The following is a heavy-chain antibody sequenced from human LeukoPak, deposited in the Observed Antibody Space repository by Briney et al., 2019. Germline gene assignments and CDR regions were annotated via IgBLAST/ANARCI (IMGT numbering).Heavy chain of an antibody. V-gene: IGHV3-7*01. CDR2: IKYDGSHK. Sequence: QAGGSLRLSCVASGFSFSSYWMAWVRQAPGKGREWVANIKYDGSHKYYVDSVKGRFTISRDNAKNSVYLQMNSLRVDDTAVYFCASSHDSSGNDWGQGTMVTVSS. J-gene: IGHJ4*02. CDR1: GFSFSSYW. D-gene: IGHD3-22*01. CDR3: ASSHDSSGND.